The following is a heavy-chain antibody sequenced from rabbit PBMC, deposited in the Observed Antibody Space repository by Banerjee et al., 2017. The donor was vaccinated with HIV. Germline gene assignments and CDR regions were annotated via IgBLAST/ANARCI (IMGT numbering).Heavy chain of an antibody. J-gene: IGHJ3*01. CDR2: IYAGSAGTT. CDR1: GFSFSSSYY. CDR3: ANSYDRAGFTAYASDL. D-gene: IGHD6-1*01. Sequence: QSLEESGGDLVKPGASLTLTCTASGFSFSSSYYMCWVRQAPGKGLEWIACIYAGSAGTTHYANWAKGRFTISKTSSTTVTLQMTSLTAADTATYFCANSYDRAGFTAYASDLWGQGTLVTVS. V-gene: IGHV1S40*01.